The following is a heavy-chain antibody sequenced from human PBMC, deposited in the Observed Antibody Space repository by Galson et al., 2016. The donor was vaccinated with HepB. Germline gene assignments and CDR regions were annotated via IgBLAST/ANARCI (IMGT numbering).Heavy chain of an antibody. Sequence: SLRLSCAASGFTFSSYGMHWVRQAPGKVLEWVAVISYDGSLKYYADSVKGRFTISRDNSKNTLYLQMDSLRAEDTAVYFCAKVDPFQLQLGPFHYWGQGTLVTVSS. CDR1: GFTFSSYG. CDR2: ISYDGSLK. CDR3: AKVDPFQLQLGPFHY. J-gene: IGHJ4*02. D-gene: IGHD5-24*01. V-gene: IGHV3-30*18.